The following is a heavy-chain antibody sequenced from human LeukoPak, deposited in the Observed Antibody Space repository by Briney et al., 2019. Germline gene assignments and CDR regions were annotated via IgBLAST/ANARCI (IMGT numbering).Heavy chain of an antibody. V-gene: IGHV3-9*01. D-gene: IGHD3-9*01. Sequence: PGGSLRLSCAASGFTFNDCSMHWVRQVPGKGLEWVSGISWISGSIGYADSVKGRFTISRDNAKNSLHLQMNSLRPEDTALYYCARDPSYDILTGYNHFDSWGQGTLVTVSS. CDR2: ISWISGSI. CDR1: GFTFNDCS. CDR3: ARDPSYDILTGYNHFDS. J-gene: IGHJ4*02.